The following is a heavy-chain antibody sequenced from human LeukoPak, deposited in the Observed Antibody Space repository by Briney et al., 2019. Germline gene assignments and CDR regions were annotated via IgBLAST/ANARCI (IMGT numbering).Heavy chain of an antibody. CDR1: GFTFSSYE. D-gene: IGHD1-26*01. CDR3: ARDLLGWELHYFDY. Sequence: GGSLRLSCAASGFTFSSYEMNWVRQAPGKGLEWVSSISGSSSYIYYADSVKGRFSISRDNAKNSLYLQMNSLRAEDTAVYYCARDLLGWELHYFDYWGQGTLVTVSS. J-gene: IGHJ4*02. CDR2: ISGSSSYI. V-gene: IGHV3-21*01.